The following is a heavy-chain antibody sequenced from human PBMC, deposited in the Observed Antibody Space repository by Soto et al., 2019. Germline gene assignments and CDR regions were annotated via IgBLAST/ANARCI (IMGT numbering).Heavy chain of an antibody. CDR1: GGTFNNYG. J-gene: IGHJ4*02. D-gene: IGHD3-9*01. V-gene: IGHV1-69*01. Sequence: QVQLVQSGAEVKKPGSSVKVSCKASGGTFNNYGMGWVRQAPGQGLEWMGGIIPMIGRTHYAQKFQGRLTLSADASRSAAYMERRSLRSDDTAVYYCASWDYDVLTGFSYDDWGQGTLVTVSS. CDR2: IIPMIGRT. CDR3: ASWDYDVLTGFSYDD.